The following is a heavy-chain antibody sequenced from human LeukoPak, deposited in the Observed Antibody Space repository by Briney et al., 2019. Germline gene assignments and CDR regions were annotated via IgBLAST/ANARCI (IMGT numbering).Heavy chain of an antibody. J-gene: IGHJ2*01. V-gene: IGHV4-39*07. CDR2: IYYSGST. D-gene: IGHD3-22*01. CDR3: ARERKYYYDSSGYYQDWYFDL. Sequence: SETLSLTCTVSGGSISNNNYYWGWIRQPPGKGLEWIGTIYYSGSTYYNPSLKSRVTISIDTSKYQFSLKLSSVTAADTAVYYCARERKYYYDSSGYYQDWYFDLWGRGTLVTVSS. CDR1: GGSISNNNYY.